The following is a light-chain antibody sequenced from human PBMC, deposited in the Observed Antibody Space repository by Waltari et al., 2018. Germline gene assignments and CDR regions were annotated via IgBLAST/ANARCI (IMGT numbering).Light chain of an antibody. Sequence: QSVLTQPPSASGTPGQRVTISSSGRGSNLGPHYVYLFQHLPGTTPKLPISRNDQRPSGFPDRFSGSKSGTSASLDISGLRSEDEGDYYCAAWDGGVSGPHVFGTGTKVTVL. CDR2: RND. J-gene: IGLJ1*01. V-gene: IGLV1-47*01. CDR1: GSNLGPHY. CDR3: AAWDGGVSGPHV.